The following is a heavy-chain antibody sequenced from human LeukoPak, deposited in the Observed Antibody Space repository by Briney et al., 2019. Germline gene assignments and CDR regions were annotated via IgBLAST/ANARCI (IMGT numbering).Heavy chain of an antibody. Sequence: PGGSLRLSCAASGFTFSSYAMSWVRQAPGKGLEWVSAISGSGGSTYYADSVKGRFTISRDNSKNTLYLQMNSLRAEDTAVYYCARLRGYSYGYADYWGQGTLVTVSS. CDR1: GFTFSSYA. V-gene: IGHV3-23*01. CDR3: ARLRGYSYGYADY. CDR2: ISGSGGST. J-gene: IGHJ4*02. D-gene: IGHD5-18*01.